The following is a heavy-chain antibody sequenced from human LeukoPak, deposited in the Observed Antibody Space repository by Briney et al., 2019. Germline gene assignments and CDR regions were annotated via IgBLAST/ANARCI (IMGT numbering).Heavy chain of an antibody. J-gene: IGHJ6*04. D-gene: IGHD3-10*02. CDR3: AELGITMIGGV. CDR1: GFSFSSYE. Sequence: GGSLRLSCSASGFSFSSYEMNWVRQAPGKGLEWVSYISSSGSTIYYADSVKGRFTISRDNAKNSPYLQMNSLRAEDTAVYYCAELGITMIGGVWGKGTTVTISS. V-gene: IGHV3-48*03. CDR2: ISSSGSTI.